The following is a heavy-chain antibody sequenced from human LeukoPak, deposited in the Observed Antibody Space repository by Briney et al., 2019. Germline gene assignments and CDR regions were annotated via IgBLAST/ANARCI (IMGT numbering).Heavy chain of an antibody. CDR3: ARDRYCTTTRCSDY. J-gene: IGHJ4*02. D-gene: IGHD2-2*01. CDR1: GFTFSNAW. V-gene: IGHV3-74*03. CDR2: ISTDGSST. Sequence: GGSLRLSCAASGFTFSNAWMSWVRQAPGKGLVWVSRISTDGSSTTYADSVKGRFTISRDNAKNTLYLEMNSLRAEDTAVYYCARDRYCTTTRCSDYWGQGTLVTVSS.